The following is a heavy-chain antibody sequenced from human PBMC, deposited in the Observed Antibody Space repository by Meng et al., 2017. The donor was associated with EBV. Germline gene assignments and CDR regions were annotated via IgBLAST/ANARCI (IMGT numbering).Heavy chain of an antibody. J-gene: IGHJ4*02. CDR3: ARVSPKRYFDYLAPPDY. Sequence: QVQLQQWGAGRLKPREPLSLTCAAYGGSVNGYFWSWIRQPPGKGLEWIGELHHSGSTNYNPSLKSRLRISVDTSRNQFSLNLTSVIAADTAVYYCARVSPKRYFDYLAPPDYWGQGTLVTVSS. CDR1: GGSVNGYF. D-gene: IGHD3-9*01. V-gene: IGHV4-34*01. CDR2: LHHSGST.